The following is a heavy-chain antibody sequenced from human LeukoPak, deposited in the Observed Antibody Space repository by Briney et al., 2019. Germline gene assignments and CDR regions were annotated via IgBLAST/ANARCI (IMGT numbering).Heavy chain of an antibody. CDR1: GFTFSDHY. Sequence: GGSLRLSCVASGFTFSDHYMDWVRQAPGKGLEWVVRTRNKANRYSTEYAASVKGRFTISRDDSQNSLYLQMNSLKTDDTAVYYCARGGSYYPLDIWGQGTMVTVSS. CDR3: ARGGSYYPLDI. D-gene: IGHD1-26*01. V-gene: IGHV3-72*01. J-gene: IGHJ3*02. CDR2: TRNKANRYST.